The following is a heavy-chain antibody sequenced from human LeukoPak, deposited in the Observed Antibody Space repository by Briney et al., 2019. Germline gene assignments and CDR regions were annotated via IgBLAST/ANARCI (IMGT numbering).Heavy chain of an antibody. J-gene: IGHJ4*02. CDR2: ISYDGSNK. V-gene: IGHV3-30*18. CDR3: AKDLTQTYYYDSSGYFWMDYFDY. Sequence: GRSLRLSCAASGFTFSSYGMHWVRQAPGKGLEWVAVISYDGSNKYYADSVKGRFTISRDNSKNTLYLQMNSLRAEDTAVYYCAKDLTQTYYYDSSGYFWMDYFDYWGQGTLVTVSS. CDR1: GFTFSSYG. D-gene: IGHD3-22*01.